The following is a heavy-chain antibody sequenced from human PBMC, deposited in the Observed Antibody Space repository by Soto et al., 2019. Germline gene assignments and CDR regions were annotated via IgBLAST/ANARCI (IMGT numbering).Heavy chain of an antibody. J-gene: IGHJ3*02. V-gene: IGHV3-30-3*01. CDR1: GFNFRYYY. CDR3: ARDIYSYGSVGTPDI. CDR2: ISNDGNRQ. D-gene: IGHD5-18*01. Sequence: PGGSLRLSCAASGFNFRYYYMSWIRQPPGKGLEWVAAISNDGNRQLYADSVKDRFTISRDNSRNTLDLQMNDLRTEDTGVYFCARDIYSYGSVGTPDIWGQGTMVTVSS.